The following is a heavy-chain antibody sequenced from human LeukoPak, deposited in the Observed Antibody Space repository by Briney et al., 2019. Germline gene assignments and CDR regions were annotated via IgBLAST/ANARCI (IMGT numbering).Heavy chain of an antibody. J-gene: IGHJ4*02. D-gene: IGHD6-19*01. CDR3: ARADSSGWYEFDY. CDR1: GGSINSYY. Sequence: SETLSLTRTVSGGSINSYYWSWIRQPPGKGLEWIGYIYYSGSTNYNPSLKSRVTISVDTSKNQFSLRLSSVTAADTAVYYCARADSSGWYEFDYWGQGTLVTVSS. V-gene: IGHV4-59*01. CDR2: IYYSGST.